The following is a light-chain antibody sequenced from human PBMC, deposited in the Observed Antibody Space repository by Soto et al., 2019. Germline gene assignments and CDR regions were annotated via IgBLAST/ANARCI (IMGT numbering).Light chain of an antibody. CDR2: GAS. CDR1: QSVASN. J-gene: IGKJ3*01. CDR3: QQYNKWPVFT. Sequence: IVMTQSPATLSVSPGERATLSCRASQSVASNLAWYQQRLGQAPRPLVYGASTRATGIPAGFSGSGSGTEFTLTISSVQSEDFAVYYCQQYNKWPVFTFGPGTRVDIK. V-gene: IGKV3-15*01.